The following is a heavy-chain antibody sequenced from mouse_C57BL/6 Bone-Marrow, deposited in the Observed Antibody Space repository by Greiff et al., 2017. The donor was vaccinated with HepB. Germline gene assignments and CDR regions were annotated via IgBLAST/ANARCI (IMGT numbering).Heavy chain of an antibody. J-gene: IGHJ1*03. V-gene: IGHV1-19*01. Sequence: VQLQQSGPVLVKPGASVKMSCKASGYTFTDYYMNWVKQSHGKSLEWIGVINPYNGGTSYNQKFKGKATLTVDKSSSTAYMELNSLTSEDSAVYYCASPSSGSYWYFEVWGTGTTVTVSS. CDR3: ASPSSGSYWYFEV. CDR1: GYTFTDYY. CDR2: INPYNGGT.